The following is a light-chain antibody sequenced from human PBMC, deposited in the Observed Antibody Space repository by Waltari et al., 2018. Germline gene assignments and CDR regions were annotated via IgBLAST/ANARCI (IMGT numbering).Light chain of an antibody. Sequence: QSALTQPASVSGSPGQSITISCTGTSSDVGGYNFVSWYQQHPGKAPKPIIYDVTERPSVGSDGFAGSKSGNTASLTISGLQAEDEADYYCSSYTSTSAYGFGAETKVTVL. CDR2: DVT. J-gene: IGLJ1*01. CDR3: SSYTSTSAYG. V-gene: IGLV2-14*01. CDR1: SSDVGGYNF.